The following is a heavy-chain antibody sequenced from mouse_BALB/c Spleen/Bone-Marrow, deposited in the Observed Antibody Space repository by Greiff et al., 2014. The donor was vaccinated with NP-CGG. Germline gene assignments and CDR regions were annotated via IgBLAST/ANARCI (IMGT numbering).Heavy chain of an antibody. Sequence: EVKLEESGGGLVKPGGSLKLSCAASGFTFSDFYMYWVRQTPEKRLEWVATISYGGSYIYYPDSVKGRFTISRDDAKNNLYLQMSSLKSEDTAMYYCARDRGVHGYAMDYWGQGTSVTVSS. V-gene: IGHV5-4*02. D-gene: IGHD2-14*01. CDR1: GFTFSDFY. J-gene: IGHJ4*01. CDR2: ISYGGSYI. CDR3: ARDRGVHGYAMDY.